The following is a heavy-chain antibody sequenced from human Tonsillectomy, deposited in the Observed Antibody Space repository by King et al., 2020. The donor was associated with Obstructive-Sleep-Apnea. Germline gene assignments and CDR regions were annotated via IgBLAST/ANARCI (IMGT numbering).Heavy chain of an antibody. V-gene: IGHV3-30*04. CDR3: ARDQSSIAALDV. Sequence: VQLVESGGGVVQPGRSLRLSCAASGFTFSSYAMHWVRQAPGKGLEWVAVISYDGSNKYYADSVEGRFTISRDNSKNTLYLQMNNLRAEDTAVYYCARDQSSIAALDVWGQGTTVTVSS. CDR1: GFTFSSYA. J-gene: IGHJ6*02. D-gene: IGHD6-6*01. CDR2: ISYDGSNK.